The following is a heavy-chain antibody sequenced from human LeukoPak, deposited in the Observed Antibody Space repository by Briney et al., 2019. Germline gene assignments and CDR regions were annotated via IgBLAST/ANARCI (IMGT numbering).Heavy chain of an antibody. D-gene: IGHD2-21*01. J-gene: IGHJ5*02. CDR3: AREAGGGEFDP. Sequence: ASVKVSCKAAGCTFTGYYIHWVRQAPGQGLEWMGWINPHSRGTNYAAKSQGRSTMTRDTSISKAYIELTRLRSDDTAVYYCAREAGGGEFDPWGQGTLVTVSS. V-gene: IGHV1-2*02. CDR1: GCTFTGYY. CDR2: INPHSRGT.